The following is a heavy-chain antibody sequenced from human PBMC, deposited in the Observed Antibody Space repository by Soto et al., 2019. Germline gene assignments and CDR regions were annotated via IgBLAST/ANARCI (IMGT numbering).Heavy chain of an antibody. CDR1: GYTFTSYA. D-gene: IGHD3-3*02. V-gene: IGHV1-18*01. J-gene: IGHJ3*02. CDR3: ARDSIVEFTDAFDI. CDR2: ISAYNGNT. Sequence: GASVKVSCKASGYTFTSYAMHWVRQAHGQRLEWMGWISAYNGNTNYAQKLQGRVTMTTDTSTSTAYMELRSLRSDDTAVYYCARDSIVEFTDAFDIWGQGTMVTVSS.